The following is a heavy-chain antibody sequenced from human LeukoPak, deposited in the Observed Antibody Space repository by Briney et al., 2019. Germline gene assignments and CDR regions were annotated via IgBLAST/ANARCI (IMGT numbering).Heavy chain of an antibody. J-gene: IGHJ5*02. V-gene: IGHV3-66*01. CDR3: ARDRGGYTYGYGWWFDP. D-gene: IGHD5-18*01. CDR2: IYSAGST. Sequence: GGSLRLSCAVSGFTVSNNYMSWVRQAPGKGLEWVSVIYSAGSTFYADSVKGRFTISRDNSKSTLYLQMNSLRAEDTAVYYCARDRGGYTYGYGWWFDPWGQGTLVTVSS. CDR1: GFTVSNNY.